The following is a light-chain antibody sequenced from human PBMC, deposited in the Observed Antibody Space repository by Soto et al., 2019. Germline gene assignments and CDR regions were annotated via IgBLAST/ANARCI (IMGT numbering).Light chain of an antibody. CDR3: QSYDSSLSGGV. CDR2: GNS. Sequence: QSVLTQPPSVSGAPGQRVTISCTGSSSNIGAGYNVHWYQQPPGTAPKLLIYGNSNRPSGVPDRFSGSKSGTSAPLAITGLQAEDEADYYCQSYDSSLSGGVFGGGTKLTVL. CDR1: SSNIGAGYN. V-gene: IGLV1-40*01. J-gene: IGLJ3*02.